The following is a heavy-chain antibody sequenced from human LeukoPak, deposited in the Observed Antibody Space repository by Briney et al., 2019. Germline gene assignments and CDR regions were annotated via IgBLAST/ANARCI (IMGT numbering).Heavy chain of an antibody. CDR3: AREYGDFDY. V-gene: IGHV3-21*04. D-gene: IGHD4-17*01. CDR2: ISSRGSYI. J-gene: IGHJ4*02. Sequence: GGSLRLSCAASGFTFSNYNINWVRQAPGKGLEWVSSISSRGSYIYYADSVKGRFAISADNAMNSLYLQMNSLRAEDTAVYYCAREYGDFDYWGQGTLVTVSS. CDR1: GFTFSNYN.